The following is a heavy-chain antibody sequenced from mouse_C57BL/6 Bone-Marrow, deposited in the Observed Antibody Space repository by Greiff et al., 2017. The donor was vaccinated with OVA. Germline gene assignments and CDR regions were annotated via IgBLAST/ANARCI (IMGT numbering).Heavy chain of an antibody. Sequence: QVQLQESGPGLVAPSQSLSITCTVSGFSLTSYAISWVRQPPGKGLEWLGVIWTGGGTNYNSALKSRLSISNDNSKSQVFLKMNSLQTDDTARYYCAREALRYPYYYAMDYWGQGTSVTVSS. CDR3: AREALRYPYYYAMDY. V-gene: IGHV2-9-1*01. J-gene: IGHJ4*01. D-gene: IGHD1-1*01. CDR2: IWTGGGT. CDR1: GFSLTSYA.